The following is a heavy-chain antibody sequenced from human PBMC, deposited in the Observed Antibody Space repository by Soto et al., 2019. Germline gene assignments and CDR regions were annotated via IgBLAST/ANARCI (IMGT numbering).Heavy chain of an antibody. CDR1: GGSISSYY. CDR2: IYYSGST. J-gene: IGHJ3*02. CDR3: ARTVRITIFGVIKRWSAFDI. V-gene: IGHV4-59*08. Sequence: SETLSLTCTVSGGSISSYYWSWIRQPPGKGLEWIGYIYYSGSTNYNPSLKSRVTISVDTSKNRFSLKLSSVTAADTAVYYCARTVRITIFGVIKRWSAFDIWGQGTMVTVSS. D-gene: IGHD3-3*01.